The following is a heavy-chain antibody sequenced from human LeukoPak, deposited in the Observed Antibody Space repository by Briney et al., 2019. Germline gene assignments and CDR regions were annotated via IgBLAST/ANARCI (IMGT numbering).Heavy chain of an antibody. CDR3: AKDPPYYDFWSGSFDY. V-gene: IGHV3-7*03. Sequence: GGSLRLSCAASGFTFSSYWMSWVRQAPGKGLEWVANIKQDGSEKYYVDSVKGRFTISRDNAKNSLYLQMNSLRAEDTAVYYCAKDPPYYDFWSGSFDYWGQGTLVTVSS. CDR1: GFTFSSYW. J-gene: IGHJ4*02. CDR2: IKQDGSEK. D-gene: IGHD3-3*01.